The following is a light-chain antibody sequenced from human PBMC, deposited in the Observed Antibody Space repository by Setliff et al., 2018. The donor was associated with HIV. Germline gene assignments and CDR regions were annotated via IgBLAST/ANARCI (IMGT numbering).Light chain of an antibody. Sequence: QSVLTQPASVSGSPGQSITISCTGSATDIGNYESVSWYQQHPGEVPKRLIYDVTKRPSGISSRFSGSKSGNTASLTISGLQTEDEAAYYCCSYTSSSLYVFGTGTKVTVL. CDR2: DVT. J-gene: IGLJ1*01. CDR1: ATDIGNYES. CDR3: CSYTSSSLYV. V-gene: IGLV2-14*03.